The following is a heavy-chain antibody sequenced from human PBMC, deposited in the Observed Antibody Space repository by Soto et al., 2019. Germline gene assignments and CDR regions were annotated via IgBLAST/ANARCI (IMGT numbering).Heavy chain of an antibody. D-gene: IGHD2-8*02. V-gene: IGHV4-30-4*01. CDR3: AAGDTTSTGLPCLEY. Sequence: SETLSLPYTVSYGSISNRNSYWSCIRQHPGKVLAGIGFISYSGSTYYSVSLKIRATILVGASKNQWYLNRSVGTAADTGVYFCAAGDTTSTGLPCLEYWRQGTLVTVSS. CDR2: ISYSGST. CDR1: YGSISNRNSY. J-gene: IGHJ4*02.